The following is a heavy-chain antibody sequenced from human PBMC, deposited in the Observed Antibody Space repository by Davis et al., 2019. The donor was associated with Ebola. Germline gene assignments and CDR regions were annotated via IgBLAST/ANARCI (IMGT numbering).Heavy chain of an antibody. D-gene: IGHD3-10*01. CDR2: INHSGGT. CDR3: AHYGSGSYFSTNWFDP. CDR1: GGSLSGYY. V-gene: IGHV4-34*01. Sequence: PSETLSLTCAIYGGSLSGYYWSWVRQPPGKGLEWIGEINHSGGTNYSPSLKSRVSTSVDTSRNQFSLKLTSVTAADTAVYYCAHYGSGSYFSTNWFDPWGQGTLVTVSS. J-gene: IGHJ5*02.